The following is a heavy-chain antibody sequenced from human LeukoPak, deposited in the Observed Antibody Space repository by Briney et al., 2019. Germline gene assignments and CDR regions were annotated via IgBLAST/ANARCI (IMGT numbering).Heavy chain of an antibody. CDR2: IYTSGST. CDR1: GGSFSGYY. D-gene: IGHD3-3*01. J-gene: IGHJ6*03. Sequence: SETLSLTCAVYGGSFSGYYWSWIRQPAGKGLEWIGRIYTSGSTNYNPSLKSRVTISVDTSKNQFSLKLSSVTAADTAVYYCARDPPRMDFWSGYGKFYYYYYMDVWGKGTTVTVSS. CDR3: ARDPPRMDFWSGYGKFYYYYYMDV. V-gene: IGHV4-4*07.